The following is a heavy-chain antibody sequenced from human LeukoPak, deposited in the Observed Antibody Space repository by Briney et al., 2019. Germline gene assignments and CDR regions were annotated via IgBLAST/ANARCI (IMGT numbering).Heavy chain of an antibody. J-gene: IGHJ4*02. Sequence: AGGSLRLSSAGSRFIFRSSAMSWVGQAPGHVLECVSAIINNSGYTYYADSVQGRCTISRDNTKRTLFLQMNSLRDKDTAIYDCAKQLGYCSDGSCYFPNWGQGTLVTVSS. CDR2: IINNSGYT. D-gene: IGHD2-15*01. V-gene: IGHV3-23*01. CDR3: AKQLGYCSDGSCYFPN. CDR1: RFIFRSSA.